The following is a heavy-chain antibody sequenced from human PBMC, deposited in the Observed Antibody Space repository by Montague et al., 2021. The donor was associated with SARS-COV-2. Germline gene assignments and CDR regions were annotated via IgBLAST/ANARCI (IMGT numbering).Heavy chain of an antibody. CDR2: VYHTGST. CDR1: GDSISSRSW. D-gene: IGHD1-1*01. CDR3: SGGVAGVYWDDGRIRDFSGFDP. V-gene: IGHV4-4*02. J-gene: IGHJ5*02. Sequence: SETLSLTCAVSGDSISSRSWWSWFRHSPRKGLEWIADVYHTGSTNYNTSLASRVSLSVDNSNNQFSLKLTSVTAADTAVDFCSGGVAGVYWDDGRIRDFSGFDPWGQGTPVTVSS.